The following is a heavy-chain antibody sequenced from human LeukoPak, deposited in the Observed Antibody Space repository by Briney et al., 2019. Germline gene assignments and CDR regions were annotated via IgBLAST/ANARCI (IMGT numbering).Heavy chain of an antibody. CDR3: ARSTGGIDY. D-gene: IGHD4-17*01. V-gene: IGHV3-30*03. Sequence: QAGGSLRLSCAASGFTFSSYGMHWVRQAPGKGLEWVAVISYDGSNEYYADSVKGRFTISRDNSKNTLYLQMNSLRAEDTAVYYCARSTGGIDYWGQGTLVTVSS. CDR2: ISYDGSNE. J-gene: IGHJ4*02. CDR1: GFTFSSYG.